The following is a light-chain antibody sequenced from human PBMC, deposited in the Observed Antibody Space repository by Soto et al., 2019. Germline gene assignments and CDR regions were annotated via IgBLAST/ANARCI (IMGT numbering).Light chain of an antibody. Sequence: QPVLTQSPSASASLGASVKLTCTLSSGHSSYAIAWHQQQPEKGPRYLMKLNSDGSHSKGDGIPDRFSGSSSGAERYLTISSLQSEDEADYYFQTWGTVILVFGGGTKLTVL. CDR2: LNSDGSH. CDR3: QTWGTVILV. V-gene: IGLV4-69*01. J-gene: IGLJ2*01. CDR1: SGHSSYA.